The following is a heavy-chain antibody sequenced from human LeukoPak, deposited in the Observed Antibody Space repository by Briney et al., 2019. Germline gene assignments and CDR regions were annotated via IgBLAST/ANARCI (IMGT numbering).Heavy chain of an antibody. CDR1: GFTFSSYA. D-gene: IGHD3-22*01. CDR2: ISGSGGST. J-gene: IGHJ4*02. CDR3: AKDQIDVYYDSSGY. Sequence: GGSLRLSCAASGFTFSSYAMSWVRQAPGKGLEWVSAISGSGGSTYYADSVKGRSTISRDNSKNTLYLQMNSLRAEDTAVYYCAKDQIDVYYDSSGYWGQGTLVTVSS. V-gene: IGHV3-23*01.